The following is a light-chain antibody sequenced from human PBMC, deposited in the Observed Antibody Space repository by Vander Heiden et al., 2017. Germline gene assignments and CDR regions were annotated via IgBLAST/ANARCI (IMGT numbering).Light chain of an antibody. CDR1: QSISSSY. CDR3: QQYGSSPAT. Sequence: EIVLTQSPGTLSLSPGERATLSCRAGQSISSSYLAWYQQRSGQAPRLLIYGTSNRATGIPDRFSGSGSGTDFTLTISRLEPEDFAVYYCQQYGSSPATFGGGTKVEIK. V-gene: IGKV3-20*01. J-gene: IGKJ4*01. CDR2: GTS.